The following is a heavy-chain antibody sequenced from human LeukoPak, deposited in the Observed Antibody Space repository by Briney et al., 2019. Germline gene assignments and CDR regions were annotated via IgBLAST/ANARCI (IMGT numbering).Heavy chain of an antibody. CDR2: IRYGGSNK. V-gene: IGHV3-30*02. CDR1: GFTFSSYG. CDR3: AKDNTLYYFDY. J-gene: IGHJ4*02. D-gene: IGHD2-2*02. Sequence: GGSLRLSCAASGFTFSSYGMHWVRQAPGKGLEWVAFIRYGGSNKYYADSVKGRFTISRDNSKNTLYLQMNSLRAEDTAVYYCAKDNTLYYFDYWGQGTLVTVSS.